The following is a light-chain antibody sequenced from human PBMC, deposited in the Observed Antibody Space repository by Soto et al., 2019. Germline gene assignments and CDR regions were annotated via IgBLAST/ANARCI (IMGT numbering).Light chain of an antibody. Sequence: EIVMTQSPATLSVSPGERATLSCRASQSVSSNVAWYQQKPGQAPRLLIYGASTRATGIPARFSGSGSGTEFTLTISSLPSEDFAVYYCQQYNNWSVAFGGGTKVEIK. J-gene: IGKJ4*01. CDR2: GAS. CDR1: QSVSSN. V-gene: IGKV3-15*01. CDR3: QQYNNWSVA.